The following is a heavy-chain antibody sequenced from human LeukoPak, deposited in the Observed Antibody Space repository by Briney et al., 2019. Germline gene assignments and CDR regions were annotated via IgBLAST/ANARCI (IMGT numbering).Heavy chain of an antibody. V-gene: IGHV3-33*06. D-gene: IGHD1-26*01. CDR3: AKDPRGSYSRDYYYYMDV. J-gene: IGHJ6*03. Sequence: GRSLRLSCAASGFTFSSYGMHWVRQAPGKGLEWVAVIWYDGSNKYYADSVKGRFTISRDNSKSTLYLQMNSLRAEDAAVYYCAKDPRGSYSRDYYYYMDVWGKGTTVTVSS. CDR2: IWYDGSNK. CDR1: GFTFSSYG.